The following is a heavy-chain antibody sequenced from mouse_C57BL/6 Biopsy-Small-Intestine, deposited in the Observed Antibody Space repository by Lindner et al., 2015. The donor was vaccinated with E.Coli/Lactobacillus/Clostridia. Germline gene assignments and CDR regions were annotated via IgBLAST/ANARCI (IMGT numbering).Heavy chain of an antibody. J-gene: IGHJ3*01. V-gene: IGHV1-85*01. CDR3: TRERLGPFAH. CDR2: IYPGDGRT. CDR1: GYTFTNYD. Sequence: VQLQESGPELVKPGASVKLSCKASGYTFTNYDVNWVKQRPGQGLEWIGWIYPGDGRTKYNEKFKGKATLTVDTSSSTAYMELHSLTSEDSAVYFCTRERLGPFAHWGQGTLVTVSA. D-gene: IGHD4-1*01.